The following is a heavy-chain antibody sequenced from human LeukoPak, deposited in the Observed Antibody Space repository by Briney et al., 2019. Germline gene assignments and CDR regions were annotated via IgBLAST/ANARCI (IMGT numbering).Heavy chain of an antibody. CDR1: GSSVSSDEYY. V-gene: IGHV4-31*03. CDR3: ARVKVLRFLEWFLDF. CDR2: VYYSGSS. D-gene: IGHD3-3*01. Sequence: SETLSLTCSVFGSSVSSDEYYWSWVRQHPGKGLEWIGYVYYSGSSYYIPSLESRITMSVEVSKNRFSLELRSVTAADTAVYYCARVKVLRFLEWFLDFWGQGALVTVSS. J-gene: IGHJ4*02.